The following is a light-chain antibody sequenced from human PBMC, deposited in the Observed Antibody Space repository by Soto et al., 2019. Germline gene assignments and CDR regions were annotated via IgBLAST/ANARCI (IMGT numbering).Light chain of an antibody. CDR1: QTVSSN. CDR2: GSS. V-gene: IGKV3-15*01. CDR3: QQFSNLPYR. J-gene: IGKJ2*03. Sequence: EVVMTQSPATLSLSPGQSATLSCRASQTVSSNLAWYQQKPGQAPRLLIDGSSTRATGVPARFSASRSGTEFTLTITSLQAEDFALYFCQQFSNLPYRFGQGTKLEIK.